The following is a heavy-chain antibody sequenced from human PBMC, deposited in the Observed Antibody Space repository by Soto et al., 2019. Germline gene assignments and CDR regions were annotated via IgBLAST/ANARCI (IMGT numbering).Heavy chain of an antibody. Sequence: LRLSCAASGFTSSGFSMNWVRQAPGKGLEWVSSVTSSPSSMFYADSVKGRFTISRDDAKDSLFLQMNSLRADDTAVYYCAKDSNYDFWSGYYSNYYYYGMDVWGQETTVKVYS. CDR2: VTSSPSSM. D-gene: IGHD3-3*01. CDR3: AKDSNYDFWSGYYSNYYYYGMDV. CDR1: GFTSSGFS. V-gene: IGHV3-21*01. J-gene: IGHJ6*02.